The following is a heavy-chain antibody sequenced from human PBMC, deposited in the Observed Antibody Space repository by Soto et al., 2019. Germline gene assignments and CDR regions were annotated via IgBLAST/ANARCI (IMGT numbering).Heavy chain of an antibody. CDR1: GGSISSGGYY. J-gene: IGHJ6*03. Sequence: QVQLQASGPGLVKPSQTLSLTCTVSGGSISSGGYYWSWIRQHPGKGLEWIGYIYYSGSTYYNPALKSRVTLSVDTSKNQFSLKLSAVTAADTAVYYCASSPTLSGVYANYYYYYYMDVCGKGTTVTVSS. V-gene: IGHV4-31*03. CDR2: IYYSGST. D-gene: IGHD2-8*01. CDR3: ASSPTLSGVYANYYYYYYMDV.